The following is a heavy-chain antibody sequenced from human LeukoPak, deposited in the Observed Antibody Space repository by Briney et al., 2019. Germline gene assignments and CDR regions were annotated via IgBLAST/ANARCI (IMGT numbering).Heavy chain of an antibody. CDR2: IWYDGSNK. D-gene: IGHD1-26*01. V-gene: IGHV3-33*01. CDR3: ARLGDAFDI. J-gene: IGHJ3*02. CDR1: GFTFSSYG. Sequence: PGRSPRLSCAASGFTFSSYGMHWVRQAPGKGLEWVAVIWYDGSNKYYADSVKGRFTISRDNSKNTLYLQMNSLRAEDTAVYYCARLGDAFDIWGQGTMVTVSS.